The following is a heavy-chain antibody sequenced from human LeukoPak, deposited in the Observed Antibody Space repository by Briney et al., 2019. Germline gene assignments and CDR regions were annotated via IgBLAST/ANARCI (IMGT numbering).Heavy chain of an antibody. Sequence: PRGSLRLSCAASGFTFSSYWMSWVRQAPGKGLEWVANIKQDGSEKYYVDSVKGRFTISRDNAKNSLYLQMNSLRAEDTAVYYCARVGSSWSYTYYYYYMDVWGKGTTVTVSS. V-gene: IGHV3-7*01. CDR3: ARVGSSWSYTYYYYYMDV. CDR2: IKQDGSEK. J-gene: IGHJ6*03. CDR1: GFTFSSYW. D-gene: IGHD6-13*01.